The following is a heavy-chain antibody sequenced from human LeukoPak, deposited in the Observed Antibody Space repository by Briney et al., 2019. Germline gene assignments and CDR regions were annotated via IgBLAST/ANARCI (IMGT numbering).Heavy chain of an antibody. V-gene: IGHV3-23*01. CDR1: GFTFSRNA. CDR2: ISGSGGST. Sequence: GGSLRLSCAASGFTFSRNAMSWVRQAPGKGLEWVSAISGSGGSTYYADSVKGRFTISRDNSKNTLYLQMNSLRAEDTAVYYCGKGDLGYCGSSSCNDYWGQGTLVTVSS. D-gene: IGHD2-2*01. CDR3: GKGDLGYCGSSSCNDY. J-gene: IGHJ4*02.